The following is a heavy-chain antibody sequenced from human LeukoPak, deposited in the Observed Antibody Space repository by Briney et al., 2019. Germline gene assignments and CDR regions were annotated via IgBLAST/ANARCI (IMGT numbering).Heavy chain of an antibody. CDR3: ARDYGPGSYYNTAY. V-gene: IGHV3-48*04. J-gene: IGHJ4*02. CDR1: GFTFSSYS. CDR2: ISSSSSTI. D-gene: IGHD3-10*01. Sequence: GGSLRLACAASGFTFSSYSMNWVRQAPGKGLEWVSYISSSSSTIYYADSVKGRFTISRDNAKNSLYLQMNSLRAEDTAVYYCARDYGPGSYYNTAYWGQGTLVTVSS.